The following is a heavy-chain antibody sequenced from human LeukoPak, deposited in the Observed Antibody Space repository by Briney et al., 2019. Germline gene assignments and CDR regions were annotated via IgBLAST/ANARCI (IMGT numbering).Heavy chain of an antibody. CDR2: IFYSGST. CDR3: ARRDRYCSSTSCYGHRFDP. CDR1: GGSTSSSRYY. Sequence: SETLSLTCTVSGGSTSSSRYYWGWIRQPPGKGLEWIGSIFYSGSTYYNPSLKSRVIISVDTSKNQFSLKLSSVTAADTAVYYCARRDRYCSSTSCYGHRFDPWGQGTLVTVSS. D-gene: IGHD2-2*01. J-gene: IGHJ5*02. V-gene: IGHV4-39*01.